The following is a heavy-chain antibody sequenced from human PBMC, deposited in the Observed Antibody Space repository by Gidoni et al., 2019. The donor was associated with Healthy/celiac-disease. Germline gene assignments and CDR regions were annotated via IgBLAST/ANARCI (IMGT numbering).Heavy chain of an antibody. J-gene: IGHJ6*03. D-gene: IGHD3-10*01. CDR1: GGTFSSYA. CDR2: IIPIFGTA. Sequence: QVQLVQSGAEVKKPGSSVKVSCKASGGTFSSYAIRWVRQAPGQGLEWMGGIIPIFGTANYAQKFQGRVTITADESTSTAYMELSSLRSEDTAVYYCASFLSSYSTGYYYMDVWGKGTTVTVSS. V-gene: IGHV1-69*01. CDR3: ASFLSSYSTGYYYMDV.